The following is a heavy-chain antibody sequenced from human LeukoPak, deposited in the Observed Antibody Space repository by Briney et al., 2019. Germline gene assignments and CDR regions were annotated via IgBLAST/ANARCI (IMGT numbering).Heavy chain of an antibody. CDR2: INHSGST. Sequence: SETLSLTCAVYGGSFSGYYWSWIRQPPGKGLEWIGEINHSGSTNYNPSLKSRVTISVDTSKNQFSLKLSSVTAADTAVYYCARGRWSMAVADYYLDYWGQGTLVAVSA. CDR1: GGSFSGYY. V-gene: IGHV4-34*01. J-gene: IGHJ4*02. CDR3: ARGRWSMAVADYYLDY. D-gene: IGHD6-19*01.